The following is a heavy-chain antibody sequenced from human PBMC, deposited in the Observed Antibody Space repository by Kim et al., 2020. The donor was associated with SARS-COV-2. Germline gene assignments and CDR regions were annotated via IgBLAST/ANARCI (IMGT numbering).Heavy chain of an antibody. CDR2: IYYSGST. CDR1: GGSISSSSYY. V-gene: IGHV4-39*01. D-gene: IGHD6-13*01. J-gene: IGHJ3*02. Sequence: SETLSLTCTVSGGSISSSSYYWGWIRQPPGKGLEWIGSIYYSGSTYYNPSLKSRVTISVDTSKNQFSLKLSSVTAADTAVYYCARHQGYSSSWLHDAFDIWGQGTMVTVSS. CDR3: ARHQGYSSSWLHDAFDI.